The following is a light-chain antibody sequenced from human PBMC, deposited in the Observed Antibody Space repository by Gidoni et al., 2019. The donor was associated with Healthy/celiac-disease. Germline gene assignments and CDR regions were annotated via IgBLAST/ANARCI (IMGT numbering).Light chain of an antibody. Sequence: EIVLPQSPGTLSLSPGERATLPCRASQSVSSSYLAWHQQKPGQAPRLLIYGSSSRATAIPGRFSGRGSGTDFTLTISRLEPEDFAVYYCQQYGRSPRTFGQGTKVEIK. J-gene: IGKJ1*01. CDR2: GSS. CDR1: QSVSSSY. V-gene: IGKV3-20*01. CDR3: QQYGRSPRT.